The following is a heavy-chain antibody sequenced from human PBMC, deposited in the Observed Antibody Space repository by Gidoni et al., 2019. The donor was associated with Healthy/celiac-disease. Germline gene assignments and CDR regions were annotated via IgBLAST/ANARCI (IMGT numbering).Heavy chain of an antibody. Sequence: QVQLVPSGAEVKTPGASVKVSCKASGHTFTSYYMHWVRQAPGQGLEWMGIINPSGGSTSYAQKLEGRVTMTRDTSTSTVYMELSSLRSEDTAVYYCARDLNIVEGGVNWFDPWGQGTLVTVSS. V-gene: IGHV1-46*04. J-gene: IGHJ5*02. CDR2: INPSGGST. CDR3: ARDLNIVEGGVNWFDP. CDR1: GHTFTSYY. D-gene: IGHD2-15*01.